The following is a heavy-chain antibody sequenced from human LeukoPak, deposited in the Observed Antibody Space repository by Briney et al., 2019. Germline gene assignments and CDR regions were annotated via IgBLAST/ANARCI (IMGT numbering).Heavy chain of an antibody. CDR3: ARVWWELGPFDY. CDR1: GYTFTSYG. V-gene: IGHV1-18*01. D-gene: IGHD1-26*01. Sequence: ASVKVSCKASGYTFTSYGISWVRQAPGQGLEWMGWISAYNGNTNYAQKLQGRVTMTTDTSTSTAYMELRSLRSNDTAVYYCARVWWELGPFDYWGQGTLVTVSS. J-gene: IGHJ4*02. CDR2: ISAYNGNT.